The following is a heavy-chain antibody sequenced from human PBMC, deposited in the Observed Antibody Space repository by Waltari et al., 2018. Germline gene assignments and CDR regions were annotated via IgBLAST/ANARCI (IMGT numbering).Heavy chain of an antibody. Sequence: QVQLPESGPGLVKPSETMSLTSSVSGGAISNYYWTWVRQSAGKGLEWIGRVYISGHTSYNPSLESRVTMSLDTSSNEFSLKLRFVTAADTGVYFCARSGDFGDYDAWGQGTLVTVS. CDR3: ARSGDFGDYDA. CDR1: GGAISNYY. V-gene: IGHV4-4*07. D-gene: IGHD2-21*02. CDR2: VYISGHT. J-gene: IGHJ5*02.